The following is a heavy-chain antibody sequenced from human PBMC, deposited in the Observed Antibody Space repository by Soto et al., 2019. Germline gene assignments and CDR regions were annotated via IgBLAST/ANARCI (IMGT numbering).Heavy chain of an antibody. J-gene: IGHJ6*02. CDR3: TTGSVEGV. D-gene: IGHD2-15*01. CDR2: IKTNTEGGTT. V-gene: IGHV3-15*07. Sequence: EVHLVESGGGFIYPGGSLRLSCAASGLTISNAWMNGVRQAPGKGLEWVGRIKTNTEGGTTDYAAAVKGRFTVSRDDSKNTLYLQMNSLKTEDTAVYYCTTGSVEGVWGQGTTVTVSS. CDR1: GLTISNAW.